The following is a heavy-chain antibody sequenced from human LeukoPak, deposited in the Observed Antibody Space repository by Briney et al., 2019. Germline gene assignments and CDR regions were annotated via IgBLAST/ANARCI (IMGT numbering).Heavy chain of an antibody. J-gene: IGHJ5*02. CDR3: ARDLNYYGSGGGFDP. CDR2: IYYSGST. CDR1: GGSISSGGYY. V-gene: IGHV4-31*03. Sequence: PSETLSLTCTVSGGSISSGGYYWSWLRQHPGKGLEWIGYIYYSGSTYYNPSLKSRVTISVDTSKNQFSLKLSSVTAADTAVYYCARDLNYYGSGGGFDPWGQGTLVTVSS. D-gene: IGHD3-10*01.